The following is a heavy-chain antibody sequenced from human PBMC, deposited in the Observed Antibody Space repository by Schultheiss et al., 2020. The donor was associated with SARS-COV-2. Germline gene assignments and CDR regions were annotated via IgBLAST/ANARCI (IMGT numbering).Heavy chain of an antibody. CDR1: GYTFTSYY. J-gene: IGHJ4*02. CDR3: ARDREGGSYYSSFDY. D-gene: IGHD1-26*01. CDR2: INPSGGST. V-gene: IGHV1-46*01. Sequence: ASVKVSCKASGYTFTSYYMHWVRQAPGQGLEWMGIINPSGGSTSYAQKLQGRVTMTTDTSTSTAYMELSRLRSDDTAVYYCARDREGGSYYSSFDYWGQGTLVTVSS.